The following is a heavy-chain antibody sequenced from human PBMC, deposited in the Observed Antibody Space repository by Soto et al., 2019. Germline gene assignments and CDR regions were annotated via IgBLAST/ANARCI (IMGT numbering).Heavy chain of an antibody. V-gene: IGHV1-18*01. CDR3: ARVGAYCVSTSCHDY. J-gene: IGHJ4*02. D-gene: IGHD2-2*01. Sequence: QVQLVQSGAEVKKPGASVKVSCKASGYTFTNYGISWVRQAPGQGLEWMGWISAYNGNTDYAQKRQGRVTMTTDTSTSTAYMERRSLRSDDTAVYYCARVGAYCVSTSCHDYWGQGTLVTVSS. CDR2: ISAYNGNT. CDR1: GYTFTNYG.